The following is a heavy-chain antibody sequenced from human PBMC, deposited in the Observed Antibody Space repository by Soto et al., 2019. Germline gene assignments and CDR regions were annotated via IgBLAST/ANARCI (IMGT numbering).Heavy chain of an antibody. D-gene: IGHD1-20*01. V-gene: IGHV3-9*01. CDR2: ISWNSGSI. Sequence: EVQLVESGGTLVEPGRSLRLSCAASGFTFDDYAMHWVRQAPGKGLEWVASISWNSGSIGYADPVKGRFNISRDNAKNSLAPPMNSLRPEGTALYYCVKEQRYNNPWDLDYWGQGTLVTVSS. CDR3: VKEQRYNNPWDLDY. J-gene: IGHJ4*02. CDR1: GFTFDDYA.